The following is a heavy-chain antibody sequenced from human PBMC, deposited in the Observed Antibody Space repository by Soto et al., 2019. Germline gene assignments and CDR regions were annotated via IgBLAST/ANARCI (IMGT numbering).Heavy chain of an antibody. CDR1: GGTLSSYT. CDR3: AVGTLKRLPP. Sequence: QVQLVQSGAEVKKPGSSVKVSCKASGGTLSSYTISWVRQAPGQGLEWMGRSIPILGIANYAQKFQGRVMITADKSTSTAYMELSILRSEDTAVYYCAVGTLKRLPPWGQGTLVTVSS. J-gene: IGHJ5*02. D-gene: IGHD2-21*02. CDR2: SIPILGIA. V-gene: IGHV1-69*02.